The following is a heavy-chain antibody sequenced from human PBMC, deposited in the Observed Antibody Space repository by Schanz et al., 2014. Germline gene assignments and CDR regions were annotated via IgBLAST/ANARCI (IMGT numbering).Heavy chain of an antibody. CDR2: IYINSGST. V-gene: IGHV3-30*14. CDR1: GFIFSGYA. Sequence: QVQLVESGGGVVQPGNSLRLSCAASGFIFSGYAMIWVRQAPGKGLEWVSSIYINSGSTNYADSVKGRFIISRDSSKNTLFLQMNSLRAEDTAVYFCARDEGRDGYNLAFDVWGQGTLVTVSS. J-gene: IGHJ3*01. D-gene: IGHD5-12*01. CDR3: ARDEGRDGYNLAFDV.